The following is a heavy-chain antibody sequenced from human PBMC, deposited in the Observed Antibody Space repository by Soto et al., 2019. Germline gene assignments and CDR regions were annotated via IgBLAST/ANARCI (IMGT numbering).Heavy chain of an antibody. D-gene: IGHD3-10*01. CDR2: IIPIFGTA. V-gene: IGHV1-69*13. J-gene: IGHJ4*02. CDR3: ARGPPEGSGSYYFAY. CDR1: GGTFSSYA. Sequence: SVKVSCKASGGTFSSYAISWVRQAPGQGLEWMGGIIPIFGTANYAQKFQGRVTITADESTSTAYMELSSLRSEDTAVYYCARGPPEGSGSYYFAYWGQGTLVTVS.